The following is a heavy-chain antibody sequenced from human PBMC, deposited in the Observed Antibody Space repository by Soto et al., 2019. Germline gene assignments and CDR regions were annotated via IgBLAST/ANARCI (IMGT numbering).Heavy chain of an antibody. CDR3: ARSIVVVTAADY. Sequence: QVQLVQSGAEVKKPGASVKVSCKASGYTFTSYAMHWVRQAPGQRLEWMGWINVGNGNTKYSQKFQARVTITRDTSSSTAYMEQSSLRSEDTAVYYSARSIVVVTAADYWGQGTLVTVAS. D-gene: IGHD2-21*02. CDR2: INVGNGNT. J-gene: IGHJ4*02. CDR1: GYTFTSYA. V-gene: IGHV1-3*01.